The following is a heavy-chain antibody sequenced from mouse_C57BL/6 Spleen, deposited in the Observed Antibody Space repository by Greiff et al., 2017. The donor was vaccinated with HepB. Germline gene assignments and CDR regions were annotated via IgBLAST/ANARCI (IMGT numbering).Heavy chain of an antibody. CDR1: GFTFSSYA. CDR3: ARESSYYYGSSYGFAY. Sequence: DVHLVESGGGLVKPGGSLKLSCAASGFTFSSYAMSWVRQTPEKRLEWVATISDGGSYTYYPDNVKGRFTISRDNAKNNLYLQMSHLKSEDTAMYYCARESSYYYGSSYGFAYWGQGTLVTVSA. V-gene: IGHV5-4*01. CDR2: ISDGGSYT. J-gene: IGHJ3*01. D-gene: IGHD1-1*01.